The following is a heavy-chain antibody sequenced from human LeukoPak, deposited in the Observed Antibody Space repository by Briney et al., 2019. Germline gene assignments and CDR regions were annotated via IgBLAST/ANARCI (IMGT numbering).Heavy chain of an antibody. CDR3: ARVYDSGAFDI. CDR1: GYTFTGYY. J-gene: IGHJ3*02. V-gene: IGHV1-2*02. D-gene: IGHD3-10*01. CDR2: INPDSGGT. Sequence: ASVKVSCKASGYTFTGYYMHWVRQAPGQGLEWMGWINPDSGGTNYAQKFQGRVTMTRDTSISTAYMELSRLGSDDTAVYYCARVYDSGAFDIWGQGTMVTVSS.